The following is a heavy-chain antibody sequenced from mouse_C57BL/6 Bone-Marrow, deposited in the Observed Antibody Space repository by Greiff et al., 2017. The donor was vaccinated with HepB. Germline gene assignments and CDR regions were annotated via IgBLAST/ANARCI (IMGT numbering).Heavy chain of an antibody. D-gene: IGHD2-3*01. J-gene: IGHJ4*01. CDR2: ISNGGGST. Sequence: EVKLVESGGGLVQPGGSLKLSCAASGFTFSDYYMYWVRQTPEKRLEWVAYISNGGGSTYYPDTVKGRFTISRDNAKNTLYLQMSRLKSEDTAMYYCARHYDGQYYYAMDYWGQGTSVTVSP. CDR1: GFTFSDYY. V-gene: IGHV5-12*01. CDR3: ARHYDGQYYYAMDY.